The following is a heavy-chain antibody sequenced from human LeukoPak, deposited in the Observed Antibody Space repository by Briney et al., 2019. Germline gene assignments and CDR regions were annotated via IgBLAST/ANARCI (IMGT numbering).Heavy chain of an antibody. J-gene: IGHJ4*02. V-gene: IGHV3-74*01. Sequence: GGSLRLSCAASGFTVSSNYMSWVRHAPGKGPVWVSRIKSDGSNTNYADSVKGRFTISRDNAKNTLHLQMNSLRAEDTAVYYCARGGYYGSGRYYFDSWGQGTLVPVSS. CDR2: IKSDGSNT. CDR1: GFTVSSNY. D-gene: IGHD3-3*01. CDR3: ARGGYYGSGRYYFDS.